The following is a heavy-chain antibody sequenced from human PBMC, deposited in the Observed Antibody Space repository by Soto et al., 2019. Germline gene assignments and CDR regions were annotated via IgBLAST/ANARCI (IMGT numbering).Heavy chain of an antibody. V-gene: IGHV1-3*01. D-gene: IGHD4-17*01. CDR2: INAGNGDI. CDR3: ARDGFFFNDTETTEIYTLSILDS. Sequence: APGQRLAWMGWINAGNGDIKYSQKFQGRVSITRDTSANTAYMELSSLRSEDTAVYYCARDGFFFNDTETTEIYTLSILDS. J-gene: IGHJ5*01.